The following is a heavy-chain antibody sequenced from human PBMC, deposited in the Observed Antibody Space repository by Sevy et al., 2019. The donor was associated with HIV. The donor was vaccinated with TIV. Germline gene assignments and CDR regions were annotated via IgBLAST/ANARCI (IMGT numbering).Heavy chain of an antibody. CDR3: AREVAYYGSGTYHYGMDV. CDR2: ISYDGSNK. V-gene: IGHV3-30-3*01. CDR1: GFTFSSYA. Sequence: GGSLRLSCAASGFTFSSYAMHWVRQAPGKGLEWVAVISYDGSNKYYADSVKGRFTISRDNSKNTLYLQMNSLRAEDTAVYYCAREVAYYGSGTYHYGMDVWGQGTVVTVSS. J-gene: IGHJ6*02. D-gene: IGHD3-10*01.